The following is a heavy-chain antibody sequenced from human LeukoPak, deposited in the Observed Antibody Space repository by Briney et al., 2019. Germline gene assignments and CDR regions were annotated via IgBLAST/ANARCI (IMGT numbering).Heavy chain of an antibody. CDR1: GYSFNTYW. D-gene: IGHD2-2*01. J-gene: IGHJ4*02. CDR2: IYPGDSDT. V-gene: IGHV5-51*01. Sequence: GESLKISCKGSGYSFNTYWIGWVRQMPGKGLEWMGIIYPGDSDTRYSPSFQGQVTMSADKSISTAYLQWSSLKASDTGTYYCARRQGCSSTACPPDYWGQGTLVTVSS. CDR3: ARRQGCSSTACPPDY.